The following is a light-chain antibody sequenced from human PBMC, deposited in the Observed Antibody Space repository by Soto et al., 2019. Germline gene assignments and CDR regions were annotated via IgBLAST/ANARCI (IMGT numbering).Light chain of an antibody. J-gene: IGKJ4*01. Sequence: DIVMTQSPDSLAVSLGERATINCKSSQSVLYSSNNKNYLAWYQQKPGQPLKLLIYWASNRESGVPDRFSGSGSGTDFTLSISSLQAEDVAVYYCQQYYSTPLTFGGGTKVEIK. CDR3: QQYYSTPLT. CDR1: QSVLYSSNNKNY. CDR2: WAS. V-gene: IGKV4-1*01.